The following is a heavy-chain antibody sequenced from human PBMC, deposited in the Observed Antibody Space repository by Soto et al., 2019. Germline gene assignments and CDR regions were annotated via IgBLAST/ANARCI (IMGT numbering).Heavy chain of an antibody. CDR1: GFSLSTTGVG. CDR3: AHRGGATVGLYYFDY. J-gene: IGHJ4*02. CDR2: IYWHDDK. D-gene: IGHD3-16*01. Sequence: SGPTLVNPTQTLTLTCTFSGFSLSTTGVGVSWIRQPPGKALEWLALIYWHDDKRYSPSLKSSPTITKDTSKTQVVLTMTNMDPVDTATYHCAHRGGATVGLYYFDYWGQGALVTVSS. V-gene: IGHV2-5*01.